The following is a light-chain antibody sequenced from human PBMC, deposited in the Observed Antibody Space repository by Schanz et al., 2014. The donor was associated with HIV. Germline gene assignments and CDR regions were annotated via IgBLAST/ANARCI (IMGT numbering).Light chain of an antibody. CDR3: SSYTTSSTLV. CDR1: SNDVGSYKY. CDR2: DVS. J-gene: IGLJ3*02. Sequence: QSALTQPASVSGSPGQSITISCSGTSNDVGSYKYVSWFQQHPGKAPKLMIYDVSNRPSGVSNRFSGSKSGNTASLTISGLQAEDEADYYCSSYTTSSTLVFGGGTKVTVL. V-gene: IGLV2-14*03.